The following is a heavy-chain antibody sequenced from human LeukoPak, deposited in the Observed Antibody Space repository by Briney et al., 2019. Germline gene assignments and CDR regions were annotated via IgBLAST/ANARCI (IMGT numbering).Heavy chain of an antibody. CDR1: RFTFSSYG. D-gene: IGHD3-22*01. CDR2: ISYDGSNK. V-gene: IGHV3-30*18. Sequence: PGGSLRLSCAASRFTFSSYGMHWVRQAPGKGLEWVAVISYDGSNKYYADSVKGRFTISRDNSKNTLYLQMNSLRAEDTAVYYCAKDPNYYDSSGYYASADYWGQGTLVTVSS. J-gene: IGHJ4*02. CDR3: AKDPNYYDSSGYYASADY.